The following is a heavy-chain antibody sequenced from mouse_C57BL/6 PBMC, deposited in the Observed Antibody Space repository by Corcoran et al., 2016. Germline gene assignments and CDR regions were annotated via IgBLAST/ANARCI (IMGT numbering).Heavy chain of an antibody. CDR1: GYTFTDYY. Sequence: EVQLQQSGPVLVKPGASVKMSCKASGYTFTDYYMNWVKQSHGKSLEWIGVINPYNGGTSYNQKFKGKATLTVDKSSSTAYMELNSLPSEDSAVYYFANDFSSGTRFAYWVQGTLVTVSA. D-gene: IGHD4-1*01. J-gene: IGHJ3*01. CDR3: ANDFSSGTRFAY. V-gene: IGHV1-19*01. CDR2: INPYNGGT.